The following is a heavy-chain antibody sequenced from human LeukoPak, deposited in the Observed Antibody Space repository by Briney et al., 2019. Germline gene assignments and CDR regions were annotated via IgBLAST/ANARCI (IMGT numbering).Heavy chain of an antibody. Sequence: SETLPLTCAVYGGSFSGYYWSWIRQPAGKGLEWIGRIYTSGSTNYNPSLKSRVTMSVDTSKNQFSLKLSSVTAADTAVYYCARSRIAAAFVRGWFDPWGQGTLVTVSS. CDR1: GGSFSGYY. CDR3: ARSRIAAAFVRGWFDP. V-gene: IGHV4-59*10. J-gene: IGHJ5*02. D-gene: IGHD6-13*01. CDR2: IYTSGST.